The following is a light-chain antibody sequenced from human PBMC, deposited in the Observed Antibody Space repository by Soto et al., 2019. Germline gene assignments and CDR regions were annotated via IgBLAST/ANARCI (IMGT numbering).Light chain of an antibody. CDR3: MQGTHWPLT. Sequence: EVVLTQSPLSLPVPVGQPATVSCRSSQSLLFSNGITYLTWLHQRPGQPPRRLISEVSNRESGVPDRFSGSGSGTDFTLRISRVEADDVGLFYCMQGTHWPLTFGGGTRVEIK. V-gene: IGKV2-30*01. CDR2: EVS. CDR1: QSLLFSNGITY. J-gene: IGKJ4*01.